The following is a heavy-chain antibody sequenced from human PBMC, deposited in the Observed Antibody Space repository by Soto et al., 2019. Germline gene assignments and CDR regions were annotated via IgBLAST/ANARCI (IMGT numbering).Heavy chain of an antibody. CDR1: GFTFSNAW. D-gene: IGHD5-12*01. Sequence: EVQLVESGGGLVKPGGSLRLSCAASGFTFSNAWMSWVRQAPGKGLEWVGRIKSKTDGGTTDYAAPVKGRFTISRDDSKNTLYLQMNSLKTEDTAVYYCTTVRVATPGALNNFNYYYGMDVWGQGTTVTVSS. V-gene: IGHV3-15*01. CDR2: IKSKTDGGTT. CDR3: TTVRVATPGALNNFNYYYGMDV. J-gene: IGHJ6*02.